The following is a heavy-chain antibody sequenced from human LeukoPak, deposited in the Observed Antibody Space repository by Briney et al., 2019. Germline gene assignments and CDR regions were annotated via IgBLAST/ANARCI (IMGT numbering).Heavy chain of an antibody. CDR1: GGSISGYD. J-gene: IGHJ4*02. CDR2: VYPSGGF. CDR3: ARQNGGYDYFDY. Sequence: SETLSLTCTVSGGSISGYDGGWIRQPAGKGLEWIGRVYPSGGFTSNPSLKSRITMSVGKSQNQFSLNLSSVTAADTAVYFCARQNGGYDYFDYWGQGTLVTVSS. D-gene: IGHD5-12*01. V-gene: IGHV4-4*07.